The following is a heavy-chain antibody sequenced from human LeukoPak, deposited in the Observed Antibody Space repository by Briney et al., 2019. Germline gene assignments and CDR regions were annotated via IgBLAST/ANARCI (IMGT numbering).Heavy chain of an antibody. CDR3: ARLPPIAARTAHFDY. D-gene: IGHD6-6*01. CDR1: GGSISRYY. Sequence: SETLSLTRTVSGGSISRYYWSWIRQPPGKGLEWIGYIYYSGSTNYNPSLKSRVTMSVDMSKNQFSLKLSSVSAADTAVYYCARLPPIAARTAHFDYWGQGTLVTVSS. V-gene: IGHV4-59*08. J-gene: IGHJ4*02. CDR2: IYYSGST.